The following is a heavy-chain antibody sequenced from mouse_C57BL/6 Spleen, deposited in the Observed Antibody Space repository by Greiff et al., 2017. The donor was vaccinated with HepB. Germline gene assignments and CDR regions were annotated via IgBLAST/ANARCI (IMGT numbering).Heavy chain of an antibody. V-gene: IGHV1-50*01. CDR1: GYTFTSYW. Sequence: QVQLQQPGAELVKPGASVKLSCKASGYTFTSYWMQWVKQRPGQGLEWIGKIDPSDSYTNYNQKFKGKATLTVDTSSSTAYMQLSSLTSEDSAVYYCARFPHYGSSSYFDVWGTGTTVTVSS. J-gene: IGHJ1*03. CDR3: ARFPHYGSSSYFDV. D-gene: IGHD1-1*01. CDR2: IDPSDSYT.